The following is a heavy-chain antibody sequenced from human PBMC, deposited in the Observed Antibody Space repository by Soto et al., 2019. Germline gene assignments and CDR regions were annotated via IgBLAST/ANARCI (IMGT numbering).Heavy chain of an antibody. Sequence: PXGTLSLTCTVSGGSISSYYWSWIRQPSGKGLEWIGRIYTSGSTNYNPSLKSRVTMSVDTSKNQFSLKLSSVTAADTAVYYCAREGGYSYGYAEYFQHWGQGTLVTVSS. V-gene: IGHV4-4*07. CDR2: IYTSGST. CDR1: GGSISSYY. D-gene: IGHD5-18*01. J-gene: IGHJ1*01. CDR3: AREGGYSYGYAEYFQH.